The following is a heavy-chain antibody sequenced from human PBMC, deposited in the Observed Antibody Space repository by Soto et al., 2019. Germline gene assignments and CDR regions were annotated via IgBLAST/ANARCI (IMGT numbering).Heavy chain of an antibody. Sequence: EVQLLESGGGLVQPGGSLRLSCVASGFTFSNYAMSWVRQAPGKGLEWVSGVSGSGGSTYYADSVKGRFTISRDNSKSTLYLQMNSLRAEDTAVYYCAKYASSSWSLFDYWGQGTLVTVSS. CDR1: GFTFSNYA. CDR2: VSGSGGST. CDR3: AKYASSSWSLFDY. V-gene: IGHV3-23*01. D-gene: IGHD6-13*01. J-gene: IGHJ4*02.